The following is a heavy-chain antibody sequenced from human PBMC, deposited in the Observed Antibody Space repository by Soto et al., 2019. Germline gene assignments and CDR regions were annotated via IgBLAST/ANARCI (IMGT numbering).Heavy chain of an antibody. V-gene: IGHV3-23*01. CDR3: AKSDMVATIYEYYFDY. CDR2: ISGSGGST. Sequence: GGSLRLSCAASGFTFSSYAMSWVRQAPGKGLEWVSAISGSGGSTYYADSVKGRFTISRDNSKNTLYLQMNSLRAEDTAVYYCAKSDMVATIYEYYFDYWGQGTLVTVSS. D-gene: IGHD5-12*01. CDR1: GFTFSSYA. J-gene: IGHJ4*02.